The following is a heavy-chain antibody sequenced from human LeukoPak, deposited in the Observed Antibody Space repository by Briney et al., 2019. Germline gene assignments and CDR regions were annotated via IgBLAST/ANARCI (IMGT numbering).Heavy chain of an antibody. CDR1: GFTFENYA. CDR3: AKVLYSSSFGGAFDI. V-gene: IGHV3-9*03. J-gene: IGHJ3*02. CDR2: ISWNSGSI. D-gene: IGHD6-6*01. Sequence: GRSLRLSCVASGFTFENYAMHWVRQAPGKGLEWVSGISWNSGSIGYADSVKGRFTISRDNAKNSLYLQMNSLRAEDMALYYCAKVLYSSSFGGAFDIWGQGTMVTVSS.